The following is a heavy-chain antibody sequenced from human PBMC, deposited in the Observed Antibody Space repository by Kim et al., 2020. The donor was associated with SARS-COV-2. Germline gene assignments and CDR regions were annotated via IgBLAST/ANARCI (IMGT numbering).Heavy chain of an antibody. D-gene: IGHD3-16*01. CDR3: VRDRMGGAFDI. CDR1: GFIFSAYD. CDR2: ITKSSTTI. V-gene: IGHV3-48*02. Sequence: GGSLRLSCATSGFIFSAYDMNWVRQAPGKGLEWLSFITKSSTTIYYADSVKGRFTTSRDNAKNSLYLQMNSLKDEDTAIHHCVRDRMGGAFDIWGQGTLVTVSS. J-gene: IGHJ3*02.